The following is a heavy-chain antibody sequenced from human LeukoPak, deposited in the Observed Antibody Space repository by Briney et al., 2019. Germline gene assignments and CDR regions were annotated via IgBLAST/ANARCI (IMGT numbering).Heavy chain of an antibody. CDR3: ARGGGGGNPFDY. CDR1: GFSVSNNY. J-gene: IGHJ4*02. Sequence: GGSLRLSCAVSGFSVSNNYMSWVRQAPGKGLAWVSVIYSDGNTYYAESVKGRFTISRDNSKNTLYLQMNSLRAEDTAVYYCARGGGGGNPFDYWGQGTLVTVFS. D-gene: IGHD4-23*01. V-gene: IGHV3-53*01. CDR2: IYSDGNT.